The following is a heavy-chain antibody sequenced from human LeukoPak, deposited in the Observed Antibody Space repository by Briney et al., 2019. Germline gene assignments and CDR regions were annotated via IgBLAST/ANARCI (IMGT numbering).Heavy chain of an antibody. CDR2: ISANGGST. J-gene: IGHJ4*02. CDR1: GFTFYNYA. D-gene: IGHD5-12*01. Sequence: GGSLRLSCAASGFTFYNYAMHWVRQAPGKGLEYVSAISANGGSTYYANSVKGRFTISRDNSKNTLSLQMGSLRAEDMAVYYCARESGYSGSLDYWGQGTLVTVSS. V-gene: IGHV3-64*01. CDR3: ARESGYSGSLDY.